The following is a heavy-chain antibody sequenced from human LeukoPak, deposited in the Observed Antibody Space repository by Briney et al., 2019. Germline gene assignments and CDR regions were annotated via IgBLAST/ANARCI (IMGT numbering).Heavy chain of an antibody. Sequence: ASVKVSCTASGYTFTSYGISWVRQAPGQGLEWMGWISAYNGNTNYAQKLQGRVTMTTDTSTSTAYMELRSLRSDDTAVYYCARDSGVGLLWFGELSGDDFDYWGQGTLVTVSS. J-gene: IGHJ4*02. CDR3: ARDSGVGLLWFGELSGDDFDY. CDR2: ISAYNGNT. D-gene: IGHD3-10*01. CDR1: GYTFTSYG. V-gene: IGHV1-18*01.